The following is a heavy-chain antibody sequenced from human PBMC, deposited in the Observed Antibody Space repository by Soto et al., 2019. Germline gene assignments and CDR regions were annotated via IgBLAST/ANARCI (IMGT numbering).Heavy chain of an antibody. CDR1: GGSVNGYY. V-gene: IGHV4-34*01. J-gene: IGHJ5*02. CDR2: INHTGVT. CDR3: ATRITVFGLLIPQFDP. D-gene: IGHD3-3*01. Sequence: AEILSLTCAVYGGSVNGYYWNLIRQPPGKGLEWIGEINHTGVTHYKPSLKSRVTMSVDTSKDQFSLRLSSVTAADTAIYYCATRITVFGLLIPQFDPWGQGTQATVYS.